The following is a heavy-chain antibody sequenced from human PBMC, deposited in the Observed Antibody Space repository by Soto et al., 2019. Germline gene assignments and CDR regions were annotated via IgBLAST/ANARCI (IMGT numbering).Heavy chain of an antibody. CDR2: IKSGGNT. J-gene: IGHJ6*02. CDR3: VRENYYYGMDV. CDR1: GFTVSTDW. Sequence: HPGGSLRLSCAASGFTVSTDWMYWVRQAPGKGLEWVSVIKSGGNTNYADSVEGRFTISRDNSKNTVYLQMNSLRGEDTAVYYCVRENYYYGMDVWGQGTRVTVSS. V-gene: IGHV3-66*01.